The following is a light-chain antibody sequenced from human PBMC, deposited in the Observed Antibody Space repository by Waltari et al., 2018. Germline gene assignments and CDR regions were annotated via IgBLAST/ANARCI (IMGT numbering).Light chain of an antibody. V-gene: IGLV2-14*03. CDR3: SSYTTTAAGV. CDR2: EFN. Sequence: QSALTQPASVSGSAGQSITISCTGSSSYVGGYKFVSWYQQHPRKAPKLIIFEFNNRPAGVAGRFPGSKSGNTASLTISGLQTEDEADYYCSSYTTTAAGVFGTGTRVTVL. CDR1: SSYVGGYKF. J-gene: IGLJ1*01.